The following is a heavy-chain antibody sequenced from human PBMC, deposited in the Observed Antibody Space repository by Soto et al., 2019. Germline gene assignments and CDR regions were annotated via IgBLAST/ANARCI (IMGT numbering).Heavy chain of an antibody. J-gene: IGHJ4*02. CDR3: TKGGGICCFAC. D-gene: IGHD2-15*01. Sequence: EVQLLESGGGLVQPGGSLILSCAASGFTFSTYAMRWVRQAPGKGLEWVSAISGSGSSTYYADSVKGRFTLSRDNSKNTLYLQMNSLRAEDTAVDYCTKGGGICCFACWGQGTLVTVSS. V-gene: IGHV3-23*01. CDR2: ISGSGSST. CDR1: GFTFSTYA.